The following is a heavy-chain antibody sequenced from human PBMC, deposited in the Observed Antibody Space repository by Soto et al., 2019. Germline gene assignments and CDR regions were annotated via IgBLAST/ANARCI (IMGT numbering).Heavy chain of an antibody. CDR2: INPKSGGT. Sequence: GXSVKVSCTSSGYTFTFYYIHLVRQAPGQGLECMGWINPKSGGTMYPQKFQGRVTMTWDTSISTAYMALTRLRSDDTAVYYCARDLAKGGGSAGFDDWGQGTLVTVSS. CDR3: ARDLAKGGGSAGFDD. V-gene: IGHV1-2*02. D-gene: IGHD1-26*01. CDR1: GYTFTFYY. J-gene: IGHJ4*02.